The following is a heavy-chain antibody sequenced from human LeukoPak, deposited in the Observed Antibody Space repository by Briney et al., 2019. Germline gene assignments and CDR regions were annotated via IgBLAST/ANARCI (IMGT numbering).Heavy chain of an antibody. V-gene: IGHV4-59*08. CDR1: GGSISTYY. CDR2: IDYSGST. J-gene: IGHJ5*02. Sequence: SETLSLTCTVSGGSISTYYWSWIRQPPGKGLEWIAYIDYSGSTNYNPSLKSRVTISVDTSKNQFSLKLSSVTAADTAVYYCAGAPPMVRGAFDPWGQGTLVTVSS. CDR3: AGAPPMVRGAFDP. D-gene: IGHD3-10*01.